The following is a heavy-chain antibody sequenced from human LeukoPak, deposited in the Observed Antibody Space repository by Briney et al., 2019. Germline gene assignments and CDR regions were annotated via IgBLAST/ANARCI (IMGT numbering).Heavy chain of an antibody. J-gene: IGHJ6*03. CDR3: ARETSQKGAHYMDV. D-gene: IGHD3-16*01. CDR1: GGSFSSYY. CDR2: IYYSGST. V-gene: IGHV4-59*01. Sequence: SETLSLTCAVYGGSFSSYYWSWIRQPPGKGLEWIGYIYYSGSTNYNPSLKSRLTISVDTSKNQFSLKLSSVTAADTAVYYCARETSQKGAHYMDVWGKGTTVTISS.